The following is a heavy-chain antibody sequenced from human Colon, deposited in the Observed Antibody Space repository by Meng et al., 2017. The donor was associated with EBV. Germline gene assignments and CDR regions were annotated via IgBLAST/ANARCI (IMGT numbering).Heavy chain of an antibody. CDR3: MRDLLVLEKNEV. CDR2: IFHSGLT. V-gene: IGHV4-4*02. J-gene: IGHJ2*01. D-gene: IGHD1-1*01. Sequence: QVQLQESGPGLVKHSQTLSLTFAVYGCSISSSNWWGWVRQSPEKGLEWIGEIFHSGLTNYNPSLQSRVTISVDKSKNQFSLEVTSVTAADTAIYYCMRDLLVLEKNEVWGRGTLVTVSS. CDR1: GCSISSSNW.